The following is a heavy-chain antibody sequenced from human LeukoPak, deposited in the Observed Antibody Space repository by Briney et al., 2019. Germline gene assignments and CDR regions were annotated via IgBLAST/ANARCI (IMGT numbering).Heavy chain of an antibody. V-gene: IGHV3-48*01. CDR1: GFTFSSYS. D-gene: IGHD1-26*01. CDR2: ISSSSSTI. Sequence: GGSLRLSCAASGFTFSSYSMNWVRQAPGKGLEWVSYISSSSSTIYYADSVKGRFTISRDNAKNSLYLQMNSLRAEDTAVYYCASPFSGSYLDAFDIWGQGTMVTVSS. J-gene: IGHJ3*02. CDR3: ASPFSGSYLDAFDI.